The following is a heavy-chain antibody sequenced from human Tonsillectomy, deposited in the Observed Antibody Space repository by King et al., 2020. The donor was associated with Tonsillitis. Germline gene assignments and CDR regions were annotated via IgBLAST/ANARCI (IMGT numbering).Heavy chain of an antibody. Sequence: VQLVESGGGLVKPGGSLRLSCVASGFTFSDYYMSWIRQAPGKGLEWISYISSSGSTIYYADSVMDRFTISRDNAKNSLYLQMNSLRAEDTALYYCARGLYFDWFDYWGQGTLVTVSS. D-gene: IGHD3-9*01. J-gene: IGHJ4*02. CDR1: GFTFSDYY. CDR3: ARGLYFDWFDY. V-gene: IGHV3-11*01. CDR2: ISSSGSTI.